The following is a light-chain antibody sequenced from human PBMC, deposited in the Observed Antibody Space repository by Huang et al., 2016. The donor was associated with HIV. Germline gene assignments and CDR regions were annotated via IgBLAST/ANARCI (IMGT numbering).Light chain of an antibody. CDR2: LAS. CDR1: QSLLHESGHNY. V-gene: IGKV2-28*01. J-gene: IGKJ2*01. Sequence: DIVMTQSPLSLPVTPGEPASISCRSNQSLLHESGHNYLDWYLQKLGQSPQLLIYLASTRASGVPDRFTGSGSGTDFTLRINKVEAQDVGVYFCMQALQTPYTFGRGTKLEI. CDR3: MQALQTPYT.